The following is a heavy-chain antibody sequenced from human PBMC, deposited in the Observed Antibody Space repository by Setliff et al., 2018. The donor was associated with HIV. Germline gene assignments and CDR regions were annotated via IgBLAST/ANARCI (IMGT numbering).Heavy chain of an antibody. CDR2: INANSGST. D-gene: IGHD2-8*01. CDR3: ATKVYCTNVVCPDAFDL. V-gene: IGHV1-2*06. J-gene: IGHJ3*01. Sequence: ASVKVSCKASGYTFTDYDMHWVRQAPGQGLEWMGRINANSGSTKHAQKFQGRVTMTRETSSSTAYMELSMLTSDDTAVYYCATKVYCTNVVCPDAFDLWGQGTMVTVSS. CDR1: GYTFTDYD.